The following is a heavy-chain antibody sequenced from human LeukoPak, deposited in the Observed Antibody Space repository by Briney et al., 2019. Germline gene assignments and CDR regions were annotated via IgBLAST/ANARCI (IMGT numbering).Heavy chain of an antibody. CDR1: GFTFSNVW. Sequence: GGSLRLSCAASGFTFSNVWMSWVRQTPGKGLEWVGRIKSEADGRTTDYAAPVKGRFTVSRDDSKNTLYLQMNSLKTEDTALYYCTTDIDYVFAFDNWGQGTMITVSS. CDR3: TTDIDYVFAFDN. CDR2: IKSEADGRTT. V-gene: IGHV3-15*01. J-gene: IGHJ3*02. D-gene: IGHD4-17*01.